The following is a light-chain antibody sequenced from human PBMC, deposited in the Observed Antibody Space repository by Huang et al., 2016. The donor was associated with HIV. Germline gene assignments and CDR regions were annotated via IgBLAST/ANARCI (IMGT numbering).Light chain of an antibody. J-gene: IGKJ4*01. CDR3: QQRYDWPLT. V-gene: IGKV3-11*01. CDR2: DAT. CDR1: QSVSSY. Sequence: EIVLTQSPATLSLSPGERATLSCRASQSVSSYVAWYQQKPGQAPSLVIYDATSRAPGIPARFSGTGSGTDFTLTISNLEPEDFAVYSCQQRYDWPLTFGGGTKVEIK.